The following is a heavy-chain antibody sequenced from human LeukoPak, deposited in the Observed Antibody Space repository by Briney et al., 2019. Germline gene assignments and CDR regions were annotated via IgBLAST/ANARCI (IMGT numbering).Heavy chain of an antibody. CDR2: ISSISSGPI. CDR1: GFSFSEYY. J-gene: IGHJ3*02. CDR3: ARSALVVGIFLDAFDM. V-gene: IGHV3-11*03. D-gene: IGHD1-26*01. Sequence: GGSLRLSCAASGFSFSEYYMSWIRQAPGKGLEWIAYISSISSGPIYTNHADSVKGRFTISRDNTKNSLYLQMNSLRAEDTAVYYCARSALVVGIFLDAFDMWGQGTTVTVSS.